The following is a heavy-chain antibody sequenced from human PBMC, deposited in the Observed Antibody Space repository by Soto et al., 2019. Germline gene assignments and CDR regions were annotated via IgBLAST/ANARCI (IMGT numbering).Heavy chain of an antibody. D-gene: IGHD2-2*01. CDR3: ARIGNPDASLYFDY. CDR1: VGSISVSLYY. V-gene: IGHV4-31*03. CDR2: TYHTGST. Sequence: LSLTCTLRVGSISVSLYYSYCFRQLPGKGPEWIGYTYHTGSTYYNPSLESRVTISVDPSKNQFSLRLSSVTAADTAVYYCARIGNPDASLYFDYWGQGTLVTVSS. J-gene: IGHJ4*02.